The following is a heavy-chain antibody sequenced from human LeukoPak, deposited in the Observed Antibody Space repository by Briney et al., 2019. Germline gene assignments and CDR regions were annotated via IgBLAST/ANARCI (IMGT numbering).Heavy chain of an antibody. D-gene: IGHD6-13*01. Sequence: ASVKVSCKASGGTFSSYGISWVRQAPGQGLEWMGGIIPIFGTANYAQKFQGRVTITTDESTSTAYMELSSLRSEDTAVYYCARHRQQLVRWLGWFDPWGQGTLVTVSS. CDR3: ARHRQQLVRWLGWFDP. CDR1: GGTFSSYG. CDR2: IIPIFGTA. J-gene: IGHJ5*02. V-gene: IGHV1-69*05.